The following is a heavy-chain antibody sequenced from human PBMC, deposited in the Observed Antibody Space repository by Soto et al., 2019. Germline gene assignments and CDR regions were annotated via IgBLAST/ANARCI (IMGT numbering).Heavy chain of an antibody. V-gene: IGHV1-18*04. CDR1: GYTFTSYG. J-gene: IGHJ6*02. CDR3: ARVGERPAGYYYYGMDV. Sequence: QVQLVQSGAEVKKPGASVKVSCKASGYTFTSYGISWVRQAPGQGLEWMGWISAYNGNTNYAQKLQGRVTRTTDTSTSTAYMELRSLRSDATAVYYCARVGERPAGYYYYGMDVWGQGTTVTVSS. CDR2: ISAYNGNT.